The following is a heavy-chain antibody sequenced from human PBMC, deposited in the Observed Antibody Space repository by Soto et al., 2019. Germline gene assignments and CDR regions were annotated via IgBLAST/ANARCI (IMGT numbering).Heavy chain of an antibody. CDR3: ARAQRGLFPYFYYGVDV. D-gene: IGHD3-10*01. CDR1: GGSISSGDYY. V-gene: IGHV4-31*03. Sequence: QVQLQESGPGLVKPSQTLSLTCSVSGGSISSGDYYWSWIRQHPGKGLEWIGYIFYTGSTHYNPSLKSRVTISVDTSKNQFSLKLSSVTAADTAVYYCARAQRGLFPYFYYGVDVWGQGTTVTVS. J-gene: IGHJ6*02. CDR2: IFYTGST.